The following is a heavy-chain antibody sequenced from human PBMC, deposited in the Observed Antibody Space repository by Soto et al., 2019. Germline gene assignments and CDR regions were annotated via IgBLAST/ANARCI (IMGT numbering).Heavy chain of an antibody. CDR1: GFTFSSYS. CDR3: AKKVNSGPGSQGFDD. Sequence: GGSLRLSCAASGFTFSSYSMSWVRQAPGKGLEWVSGFRTSGDGGYTYYADTVRGRITRSRANSTHMLYLQMNSPRAKDTAIYCCAKKVNSGPGSQGFDDWGQGTMVTVSS. D-gene: IGHD3-10*01. CDR2: FRTSGDGGYT. J-gene: IGHJ5*02. V-gene: IGHV3-23*01.